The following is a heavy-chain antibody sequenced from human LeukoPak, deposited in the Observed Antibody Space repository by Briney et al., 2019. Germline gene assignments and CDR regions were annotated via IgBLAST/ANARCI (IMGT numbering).Heavy chain of an antibody. Sequence: SETLSLTCTVSGGSISSSNYYWGWIRQPPGKGLEWIGSIYYSGSTYYNPSLKSRVTISVDTSKSQFSLKLSSVTAADTAVYYCARHDYPAFSYYYGMDVCGQGTTVTVSS. V-gene: IGHV4-39*01. J-gene: IGHJ6*02. D-gene: IGHD4/OR15-4a*01. CDR1: GGSISSSNYY. CDR3: ARHDYPAFSYYYGMDV. CDR2: IYYSGST.